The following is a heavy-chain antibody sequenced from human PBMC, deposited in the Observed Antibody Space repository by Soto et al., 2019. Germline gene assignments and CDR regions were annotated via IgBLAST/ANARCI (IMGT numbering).Heavy chain of an antibody. CDR3: ARDEGGIVVQVAAPFDY. V-gene: IGHV3-30*03. CDR2: TSYDGGNK. CDR1: GFNFSSHG. J-gene: IGHJ4*02. Sequence: QVQLVESGGGVVQPGRSLRLSCAASGFNFSSHGLAWVRQAPGKGLEWVAVTSYDGGNKNYADSVKGRFIISRDDSKNTLFLEMNSLRPEDTALYYCARDEGGIVVQVAAPFDYWGQGTLLTVSS. D-gene: IGHD2-15*01.